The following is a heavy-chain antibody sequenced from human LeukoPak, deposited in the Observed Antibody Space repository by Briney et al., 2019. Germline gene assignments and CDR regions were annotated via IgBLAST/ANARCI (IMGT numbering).Heavy chain of an antibody. V-gene: IGHV3-23*01. CDR2: ISGRDTNT. Sequence: AGGSLRLSCAASGFTVSSNYMSWVRQAPGKGLEWVSAISGRDTNTYYAVSVEGRLTISRDNSKNTLYLQMNSLRAEDTAVYYCARRSDYGSNGNYFDYWGQGTPVTVSS. D-gene: IGHD4-23*01. CDR3: ARRSDYGSNGNYFDY. J-gene: IGHJ4*02. CDR1: GFTVSSNY.